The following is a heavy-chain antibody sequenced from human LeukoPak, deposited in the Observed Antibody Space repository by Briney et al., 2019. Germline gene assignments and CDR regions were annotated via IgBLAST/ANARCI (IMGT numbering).Heavy chain of an antibody. CDR1: GGTFSSYA. CDR2: IYPYSGDT. Sequence: ASVKVSCKASGGTFSSYAISWVRQAPGQGLEWMGWIYPYSGDTNYAQNFQGRVTMTRDTSISTAYMELSSLKSDDTAVYYCARDRNSGSSLDIWGQGTMLTVSS. CDR3: ARDRNSGSSLDI. V-gene: IGHV1-2*02. D-gene: IGHD6-6*01. J-gene: IGHJ3*02.